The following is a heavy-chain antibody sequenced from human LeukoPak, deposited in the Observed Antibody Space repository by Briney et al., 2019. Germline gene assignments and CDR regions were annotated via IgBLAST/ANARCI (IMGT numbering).Heavy chain of an antibody. Sequence: GASVKVSCKAFGYTFTSNYMHWVRQAPGQGPEWMGVISPSGGSTTYAQKFQGRVTITRDTSASTAYMELSSLRSEDMAVYYCARGPPQRGGHTKNWFDPWGQGTLVTVSS. CDR3: ARGPPQRGGHTKNWFDP. D-gene: IGHD3-10*01. V-gene: IGHV1-46*01. CDR2: ISPSGGST. J-gene: IGHJ5*02. CDR1: GYTFTSNY.